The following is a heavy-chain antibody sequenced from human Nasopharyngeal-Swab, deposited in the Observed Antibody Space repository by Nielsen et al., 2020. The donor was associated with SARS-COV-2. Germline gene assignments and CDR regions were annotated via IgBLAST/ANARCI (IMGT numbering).Heavy chain of an antibody. CDR1: GYTFTDYG. V-gene: IGHV1-18*01. CDR3: ARERRGGYHDAFDI. CDR2: LSAYNGNT. Sequence: ASVKVSCKASGYTFTDYGISWVRQAPGQGLEWMGWLSAYNGNTNYAQRVQGRVTMTTDTSTNTAYMELRSLRSDDTAVYYCARERRGGYHDAFDIWGQGTMVTVSS. D-gene: IGHD2-15*01. J-gene: IGHJ3*02.